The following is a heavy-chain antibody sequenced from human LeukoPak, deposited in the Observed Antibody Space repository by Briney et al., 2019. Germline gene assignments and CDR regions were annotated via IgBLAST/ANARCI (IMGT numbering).Heavy chain of an antibody. Sequence: PSETLSLTCTVSGGSISTYYWSWIRQPPGKGLEWIGYIYYNGDTKYNPSLTRRVTISVDTSKDQFSLSLRSVTAADTAVYYCARVVNDYAIRYFDLWGRGTLVPVSS. CDR1: GGSISTYY. V-gene: IGHV4-59*01. CDR2: IYYNGDT. CDR3: ARVVNDYAIRYFDL. D-gene: IGHD4-17*01. J-gene: IGHJ2*01.